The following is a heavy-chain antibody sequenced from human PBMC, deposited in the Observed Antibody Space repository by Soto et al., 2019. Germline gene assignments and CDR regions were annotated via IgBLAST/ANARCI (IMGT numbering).Heavy chain of an antibody. CDR2: IYYSGSA. D-gene: IGHD4-17*01. J-gene: IGHJ4*02. CDR1: GGSISSYY. Sequence: QVQLQESGPGLVRPSETLSLTCTVSGGSISSYYWSWIRQPPGKGLEWIGYIYYSGSANYNPSLKCRVTISVDTSKNQFSLKLSSATAADTAVYYCARNYGGNVDYWGQGTLVTVSS. CDR3: ARNYGGNVDY. V-gene: IGHV4-59*08.